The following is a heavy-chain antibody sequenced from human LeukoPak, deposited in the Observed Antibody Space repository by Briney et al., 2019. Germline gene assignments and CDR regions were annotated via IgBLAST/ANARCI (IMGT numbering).Heavy chain of an antibody. Sequence: PGGSLRLSCAASGFTFDDYTMHWVRQAPGKGLEWVSLISWDGGSTYYADSVKGRFTISRDNSKNSLYLQMNSLRTEDTALYYCAKGDLSVCSGGSCYFPPAEYFQHWGQGTLVTVSS. CDR1: GFTFDDYT. D-gene: IGHD2-15*01. V-gene: IGHV3-43*01. J-gene: IGHJ1*01. CDR3: AKGDLSVCSGGSCYFPPAEYFQH. CDR2: ISWDGGST.